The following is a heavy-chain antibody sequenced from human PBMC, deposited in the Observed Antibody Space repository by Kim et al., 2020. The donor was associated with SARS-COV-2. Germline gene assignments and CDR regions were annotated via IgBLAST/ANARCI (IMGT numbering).Heavy chain of an antibody. J-gene: IGHJ5*01. CDR3: AKRDEYTSSSRWFDS. Sequence: GGSLRLSCAASGFTFSNYAMSWVRQAPGKGLEWVSSVSGSGRSTYYADSVKGRFIISRDNSKNTLFLQMTSLRPDDTAVYYCAKRDEYTSSSRWFDSLG. CDR1: GFTFSNYA. CDR2: VSGSGRST. D-gene: IGHD6-6*01. V-gene: IGHV3-23*01.